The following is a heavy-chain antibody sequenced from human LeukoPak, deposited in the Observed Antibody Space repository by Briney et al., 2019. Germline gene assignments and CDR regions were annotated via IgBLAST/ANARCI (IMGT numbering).Heavy chain of an antibody. D-gene: IGHD3-3*01. Sequence: GGSLRLSCAASGFTFSSYAMSWVRQAPGKGLECISGFSGSGGSTYYADSVKGRFTISRDNSKNTLYLQMNSLRAEDTAVYYCAKDGKRRTIFGVVMRETYFDYWGQGTLVTVSS. CDR2: FSGSGGST. J-gene: IGHJ4*02. V-gene: IGHV3-23*01. CDR1: GFTFSSYA. CDR3: AKDGKRRTIFGVVMRETYFDY.